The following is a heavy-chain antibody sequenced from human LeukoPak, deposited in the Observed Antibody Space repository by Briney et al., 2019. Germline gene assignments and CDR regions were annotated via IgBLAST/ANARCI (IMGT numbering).Heavy chain of an antibody. CDR2: ISSSSSYI. CDR1: GFTFSSYS. J-gene: IGHJ4*02. D-gene: IGHD2-2*01. V-gene: IGHV3-21*01. Sequence: PGGSLRLSCAASGFTFSSYSMNWVRQAPGKGLEWVSSISSSSSYIYYADSVKGRFTISRDNAKNSLYLQMNSLRAEGTAVYYCARVGGDIVVVPAAPDYWGQGTLVTVSS. CDR3: ARVGGDIVVVPAAPDY.